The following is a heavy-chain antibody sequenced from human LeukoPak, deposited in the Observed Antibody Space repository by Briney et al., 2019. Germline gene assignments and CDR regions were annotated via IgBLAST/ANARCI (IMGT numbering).Heavy chain of an antibody. Sequence: TRYSPSFQGQVTISADKSISTAYLQWSSLKASDTAMYYCAGQKDSSALYGMDVWGQGTAVTVSS. CDR2: T. D-gene: IGHD6-19*01. CDR3: AGQKDSSALYGMDV. V-gene: IGHV5-51*01. J-gene: IGHJ6*02.